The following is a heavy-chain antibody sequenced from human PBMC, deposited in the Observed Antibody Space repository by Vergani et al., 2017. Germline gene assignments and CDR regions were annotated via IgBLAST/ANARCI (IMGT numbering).Heavy chain of an antibody. V-gene: IGHV3-23*01. Sequence: EVQLLESGGGLVQPGGSLRLSCAASGFTFSSYAMSWVRQAPGKGLEWVSAISGSGGSTYYADSVKGRFTISRDNSKNTLSLQMNSLRAEVTAVYYCAKDRGVITMVRGAHDYWGQGTLGTVSS. J-gene: IGHJ4*02. CDR1: GFTFSSYA. D-gene: IGHD3-10*01. CDR3: AKDRGVITMVRGAHDY. CDR2: ISGSGGST.